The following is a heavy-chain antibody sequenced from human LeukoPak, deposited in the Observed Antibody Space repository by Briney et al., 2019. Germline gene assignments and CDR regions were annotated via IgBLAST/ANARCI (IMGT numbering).Heavy chain of an antibody. Sequence: VXCKAXXGTXSSYAISWVRQAPGQGREWMGGXIPIFGTANYAQKFQGRVTITADESTSTAYMELSSLRSEDTAVYYCARHLWYYGSETYYYGMDVWGKGTTVTVSS. D-gene: IGHD3-10*01. CDR3: ARHLWYYGSETYYYGMDV. V-gene: IGHV1-69*01. CDR1: XGTXSSYA. J-gene: IGHJ6*04. CDR2: XIPIFGTA.